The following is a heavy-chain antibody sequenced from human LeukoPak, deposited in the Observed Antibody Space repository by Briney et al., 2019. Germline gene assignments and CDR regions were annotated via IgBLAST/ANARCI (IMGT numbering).Heavy chain of an antibody. Sequence: GGSLRLSCAASGFAFSSYWMHWVRQAPGKGLVWVSRINSDGSSTSYADSVKGRFTISRDNAKNTLYLQMKSLRAEDTAVYYCAREVWGQLWTHFDYWGQGTLVTVSS. CDR1: GFAFSSYW. CDR3: AREVWGQLWTHFDY. J-gene: IGHJ4*02. CDR2: INSDGSST. D-gene: IGHD5-18*01. V-gene: IGHV3-74*01.